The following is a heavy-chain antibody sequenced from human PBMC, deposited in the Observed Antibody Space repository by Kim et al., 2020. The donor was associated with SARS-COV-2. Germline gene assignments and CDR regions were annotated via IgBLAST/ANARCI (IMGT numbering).Heavy chain of an antibody. CDR3: VRNRGCDYGLESPPQFYNGMDV. D-gene: IGHD3-10*01. CDR1: GFPVSSNY. J-gene: IGHJ6*02. Sequence: GGSLRLSCAASGFPVSSNYMIWVRQAPGKGLEWVSLLATGGTTYYGDSVKGRFTISRDNSLNTLYLQMNSLRVEDTAIYYCVRNRGCDYGLESPPQFYNGMDVWGQGTTVTVSS. V-gene: IGHV3-53*01. CDR2: LATGGTT.